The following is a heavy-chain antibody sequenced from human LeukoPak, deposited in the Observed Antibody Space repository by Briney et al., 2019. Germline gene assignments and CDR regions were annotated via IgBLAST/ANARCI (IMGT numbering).Heavy chain of an antibody. D-gene: IGHD4-17*01. Sequence: ASVKVSCKASGYTFTGYYMRWVRQAPGQGLEWMGRINPNSGGTNYAQKFQGRVTMTRDTSISTAYMELSRLRSDDTAVYYCTLTTVTTFFDYWGQGTLVTVSS. CDR1: GYTFTGYY. J-gene: IGHJ4*02. CDR3: TLTTVTTFFDY. CDR2: INPNSGGT. V-gene: IGHV1-2*06.